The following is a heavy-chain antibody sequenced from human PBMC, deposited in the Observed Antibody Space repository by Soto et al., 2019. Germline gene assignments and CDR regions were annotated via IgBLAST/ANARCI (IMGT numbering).Heavy chain of an antibody. CDR1: GFTFSNYD. J-gene: IGHJ4*02. V-gene: IGHV3-33*01. D-gene: IGHD5-12*01. CDR2: IFDDGSNN. CDR3: ARWIGQFHFDC. Sequence: QVELKESGGGVVQPGRSLTLSCAASGFTFSNYDMQWVRQSPGKGLEWVAAIFDDGSNNQYADSVKGRFSISRDNANDTLFLQMNNVSAEDTAFYYCARWIGQFHFDCWGQGTLVTVSS.